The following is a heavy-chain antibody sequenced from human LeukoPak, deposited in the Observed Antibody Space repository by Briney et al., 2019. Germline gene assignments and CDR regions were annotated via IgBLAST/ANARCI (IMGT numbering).Heavy chain of an antibody. Sequence: GGSLRLSCAASRFTFSTYGMHWVRQAPGKGLEWMALISYDGNRKYYADSVKGRFTISRDNSESTLYLQMNSLRPEDTAVYYCAKERQQWWTFDALDIWGQGTVVTVSS. CDR2: ISYDGNRK. J-gene: IGHJ3*02. CDR1: RFTFSTYG. CDR3: AKERQQWWTFDALDI. V-gene: IGHV3-30*18. D-gene: IGHD5-18*01.